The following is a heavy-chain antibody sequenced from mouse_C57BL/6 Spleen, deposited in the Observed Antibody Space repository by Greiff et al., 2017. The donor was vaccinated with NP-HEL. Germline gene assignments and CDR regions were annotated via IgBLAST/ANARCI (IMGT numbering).Heavy chain of an antibody. CDR1: GYTFTSYW. CDR3: ASELRYSIDY. J-gene: IGHJ2*02. Sequence: QVQLKQSGAELVRPGSSVKLSCKASGYTFTSYWMDWVKQRPGQGLEWIGNIYPSDSETNYNPKFKDKATLTVDKSSSTAYMQLSSLTSEDSAVYYYASELRYSIDYWGQGTSLTVSS. V-gene: IGHV1-61*01. D-gene: IGHD1-1*01. CDR2: IYPSDSET.